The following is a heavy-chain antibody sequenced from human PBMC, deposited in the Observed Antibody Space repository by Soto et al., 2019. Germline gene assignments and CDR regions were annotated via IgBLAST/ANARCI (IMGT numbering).Heavy chain of an antibody. Sequence: GGSLRLSCAASGFTFSNAWMSWVRQAPGKGLEWVGRIKSKTDGGTTDYAAPVKGRFTISRDDSKNTLYLQMNSLKTEDTAVYYCTTDFVDTAAGAFDIWGHGTMVTVSS. V-gene: IGHV3-15*01. CDR2: IKSKTDGGTT. J-gene: IGHJ3*02. CDR1: GFTFSNAW. D-gene: IGHD5-18*01. CDR3: TTDFVDTAAGAFDI.